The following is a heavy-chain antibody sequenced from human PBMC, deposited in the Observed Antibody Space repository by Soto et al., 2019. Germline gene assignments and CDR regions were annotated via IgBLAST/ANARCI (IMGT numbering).Heavy chain of an antibody. CDR1: GGSSRAYH. Sequence: GELQQWGTGLLKPSETLSLNCSVYGGSSRAYHWSWIRQSPGEGLEWIGEFSYSGSLNYNPSLKRRVDVSLDTSTNHFSLTMTSVTAAETAVYFCAGGPRYWSFALWGRGTLVTVS. CDR3: AGGPRYWSFAL. D-gene: IGHD1-20*01. CDR2: FSYSGSL. V-gene: IGHV4-34*01. J-gene: IGHJ2*01.